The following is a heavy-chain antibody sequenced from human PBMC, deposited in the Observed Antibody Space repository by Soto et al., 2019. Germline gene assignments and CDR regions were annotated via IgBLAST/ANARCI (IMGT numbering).Heavy chain of an antibody. Sequence: LRLSCAASGFTFSSYGMHWVRQAPGKGLEWVAVISYDGSNKYYADSVKGRFTISRDNSKNTLYLQMNSLRAEDTAVYYCAKDRGYCSSTSCYFWAPQPPIFDYWGQGTLVTVSS. J-gene: IGHJ4*02. D-gene: IGHD2-2*01. CDR3: AKDRGYCSSTSCYFWAPQPPIFDY. CDR2: ISYDGSNK. CDR1: GFTFSSYG. V-gene: IGHV3-30*18.